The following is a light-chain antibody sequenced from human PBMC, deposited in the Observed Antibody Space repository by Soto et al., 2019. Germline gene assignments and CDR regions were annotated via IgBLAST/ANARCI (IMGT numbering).Light chain of an antibody. CDR2: GAS. V-gene: IGKV3-15*01. CDR1: QSVSSD. Sequence: EIVMTQSPASLSVPPGERATISCRASQSVSSDLAWYHKKSGQDPRLLIYGASTRATGIPARFSGSGSGTEFTLTINSLQSEDLAVYYCQQYNNWTRTVGQGTKLEIK. J-gene: IGKJ1*01. CDR3: QQYNNWTRT.